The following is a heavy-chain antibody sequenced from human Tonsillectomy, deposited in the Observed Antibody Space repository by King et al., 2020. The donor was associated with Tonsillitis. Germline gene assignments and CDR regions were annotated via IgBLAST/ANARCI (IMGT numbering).Heavy chain of an antibody. CDR3: AKDRMGYYYDSSDAFDI. D-gene: IGHD3-22*01. CDR2: IYSGGSST. CDR1: GFTFSSYA. V-gene: IGHV3-23*03. J-gene: IGHJ3*02. Sequence: VQLVESGGGLVQPGGSLRLSCAASGFTFSSYAMSWVRQAPGKGLEWVSVIYSGGSSTYYADSVKGRFTISRDNSKNTLYLQMNSLRAEDTAVYYCAKDRMGYYYDSSDAFDIWGQGTMDTVSS.